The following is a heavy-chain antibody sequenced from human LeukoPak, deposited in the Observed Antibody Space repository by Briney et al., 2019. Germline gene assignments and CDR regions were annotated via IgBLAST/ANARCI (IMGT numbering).Heavy chain of an antibody. CDR3: ARFNSHYDSSGQGDC. V-gene: IGHV3-21*01. J-gene: IGHJ4*02. CDR1: GFSVSRTY. D-gene: IGHD3-22*01. Sequence: GGSLRLSCAASGFSVSRTYMSWVRQAPGKGLEWVSSISSSSSYIYYADSVKGRFTISRDNAKNSLYLQMNSLRAEDTAVYYCARFNSHYDSSGQGDCWGQGTLVTVSS. CDR2: ISSSSSYI.